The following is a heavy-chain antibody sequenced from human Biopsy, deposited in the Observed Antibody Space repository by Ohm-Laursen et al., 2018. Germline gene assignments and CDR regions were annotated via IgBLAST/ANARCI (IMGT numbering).Heavy chain of an antibody. CDR3: ARVPAYPSIDGYYGLDL. Sequence: SSVKVSCKTSGYTFAGYYLHWVRQAPGHGLEWMGWINPNSGNANYAQSFQGRLTVTRDTSISTAYMELTSLTFDDTAIYYCARVPAYPSIDGYYGLDLWGQGTTVIGSS. J-gene: IGHJ6*02. D-gene: IGHD3-9*01. CDR1: GYTFAGYY. V-gene: IGHV1-2*02. CDR2: INPNSGNA.